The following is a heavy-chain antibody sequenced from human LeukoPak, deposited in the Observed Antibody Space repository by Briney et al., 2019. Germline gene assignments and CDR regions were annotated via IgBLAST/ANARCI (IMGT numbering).Heavy chain of an antibody. CDR1: GYTFNTYG. CDR3: ARDKAFLGYYDTSGYFQQWFDS. V-gene: IGHV1-18*04. Sequence: ASVKVSCKASGYTFNTYGITWVRQAPGQGLEWMGWISPYNGDTHYAQKFQDRVTMTTDTSTSTAYMDLRSLGFDDTAVYYCARDKAFLGYYDTSGYFQQWFDSWGQGTLVTVSS. CDR2: ISPYNGDT. J-gene: IGHJ5*01. D-gene: IGHD3-22*01.